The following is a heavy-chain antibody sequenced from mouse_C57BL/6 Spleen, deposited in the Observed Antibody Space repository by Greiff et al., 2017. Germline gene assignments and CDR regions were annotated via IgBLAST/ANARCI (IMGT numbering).Heavy chain of an antibody. D-gene: IGHD2-1*01. CDR2: INPSSGYT. V-gene: IGHV1-7*01. CDR1: GYTFTSYW. J-gene: IGHJ2*01. Sequence: QVHVKQSGAELAKPGASVKLSCKASGYTFTSYWMHWVKQRPGQGLEWIGYINPSSGYTKYNQKFKDKATLTADKSSSTAYMQLSSLTYEDSAVYYCARSQTPYGNYGRVIDYWGQGTTLTVSS. CDR3: ARSQTPYGNYGRVIDY.